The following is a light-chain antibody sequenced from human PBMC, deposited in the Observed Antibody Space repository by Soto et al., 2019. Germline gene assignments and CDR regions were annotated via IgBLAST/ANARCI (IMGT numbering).Light chain of an antibody. V-gene: IGKV3-11*01. CDR1: QSVSSY. J-gene: IGKJ4*01. CDR3: QQRSNWPPVT. Sequence: EIVLTQSPATLSLSPGERATLSCRASQSVSSYLAWAQQKPGQAPRLLIYDASTSPTAIPPRFTGSGSGPEFFPPIISLEPQDFAVYYCQQRSNWPPVTFGGGTKVDIK. CDR2: DAS.